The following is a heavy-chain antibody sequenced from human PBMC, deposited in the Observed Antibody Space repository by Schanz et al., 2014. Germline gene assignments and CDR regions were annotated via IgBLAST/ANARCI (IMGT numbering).Heavy chain of an antibody. V-gene: IGHV1-69*08. J-gene: IGHJ6*02. Sequence: QVQLVQSGAEVKKPGSSVKVSCKASGGTFSSSTLTWVRQAPGQGLEWMGRIIPILDKTNYAQKFQGRVTMTADKSTSTVYMEVSGLRSEDTAVYYCPKVDRTRYYAMDVWGQGTTVTVSS. D-gene: IGHD3-9*01. CDR2: IIPILDKT. CDR3: PKVDRTRYYAMDV. CDR1: GGTFSSST.